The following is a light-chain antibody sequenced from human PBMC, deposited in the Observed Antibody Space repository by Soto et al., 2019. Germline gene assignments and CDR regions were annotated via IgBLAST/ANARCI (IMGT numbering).Light chain of an antibody. Sequence: QAVGTQEPSLTVSPGGTVTLTCGSSTGAVTSGHYTYWFQQKPGQAPRTLIYDTSNRHSWTPARFSGSLLGGRAALTLSGAQPEDEAEYYCLLSYSAEQVFGTGTKVTVL. CDR2: DTS. CDR1: TGAVTSGHY. CDR3: LLSYSAEQV. V-gene: IGLV7-46*01. J-gene: IGLJ1*01.